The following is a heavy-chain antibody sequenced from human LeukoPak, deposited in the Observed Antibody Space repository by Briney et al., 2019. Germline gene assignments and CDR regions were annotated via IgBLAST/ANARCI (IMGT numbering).Heavy chain of an antibody. V-gene: IGHV4-34*01. J-gene: IGHJ4*02. CDR3: ARGGVVPAANTFDY. Sequence: PSETLSLTCAVYGGSFSGYYWSWIRQPPEKGLEWIGEINHSGSTNYNPSLKSRVTISVDTSKNQFSLKLSSVTAADTAVYYCARGGVVPAANTFDYWGQGTLVTVSS. CDR2: INHSGST. CDR1: GGSFSGYY. D-gene: IGHD2-2*01.